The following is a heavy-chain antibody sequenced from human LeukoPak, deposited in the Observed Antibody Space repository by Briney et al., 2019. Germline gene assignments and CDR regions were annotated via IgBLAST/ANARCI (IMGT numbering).Heavy chain of an antibody. D-gene: IGHD6-25*01. CDR2: INHSGST. Sequence: PSETLSLTCAVYGDSFSGDYWSWIRQPPGKGLEWIGEINHSGSTNYNPSLKSRVTISVDTSKNQFSLKLSSVTAADTAVYYCARGRLAFLAAARYNWFDPWGQGTLVTVSS. CDR3: ARGRLAFLAAARYNWFDP. J-gene: IGHJ5*02. CDR1: GDSFSGDY. V-gene: IGHV4-34*01.